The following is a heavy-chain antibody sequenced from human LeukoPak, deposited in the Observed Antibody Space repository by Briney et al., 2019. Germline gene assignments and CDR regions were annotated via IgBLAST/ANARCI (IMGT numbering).Heavy chain of an antibody. D-gene: IGHD3-3*01. CDR3: ARARGGVTIFGVAINWFDP. J-gene: IGHJ5*02. V-gene: IGHV1-69*05. Sequence: SVKVSCKASGGTFSSYAISWVRQAPGQGLEWMGGIIPIFGTANYAQKFQGRVTITTDESTSTAYTELSSLRSEDTAVYYCARARGGVTIFGVAINWFDPWGQGTLVTVSS. CDR1: GGTFSSYA. CDR2: IIPIFGTA.